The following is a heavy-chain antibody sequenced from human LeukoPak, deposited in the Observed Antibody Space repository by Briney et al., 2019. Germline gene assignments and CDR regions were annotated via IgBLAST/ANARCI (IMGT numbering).Heavy chain of an antibody. V-gene: IGHV1-69*01. CDR3: ARVVGYCSGGSCYSGWFDP. Sequence: GASVKVSCKASGGTFSSYAISWVRQAPGQGLEWMGGIILIFGTANYAQKFQGRVTITADESTSTAYMELSSLRSEDTAVYYCARVVGYCSGGSCYSGWFDPWGQGTLVTVSS. CDR2: IILIFGTA. CDR1: GGTFSSYA. J-gene: IGHJ5*02. D-gene: IGHD2-15*01.